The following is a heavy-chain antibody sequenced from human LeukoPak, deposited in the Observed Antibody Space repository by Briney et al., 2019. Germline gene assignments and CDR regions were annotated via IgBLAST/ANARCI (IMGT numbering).Heavy chain of an antibody. D-gene: IGHD3-3*02. J-gene: IGHJ6*02. CDR3: AKVHLNYYYKGMDV. CDR2: ISGSGGST. Sequence: GGSLRLSCAASGFTFSSYAMSWVRQAPGKGLEWVLAISGSGGSTYYVDSVKGRFTISRDNSKNTLYLQMNSLRAEDTAIYFCAKVHLNYYYKGMDVWGQGTTVSVSS. CDR1: GFTFSSYA. V-gene: IGHV3-23*01.